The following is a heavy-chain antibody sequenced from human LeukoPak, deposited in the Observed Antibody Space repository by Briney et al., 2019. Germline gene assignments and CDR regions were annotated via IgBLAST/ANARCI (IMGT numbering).Heavy chain of an antibody. J-gene: IGHJ4*02. CDR3: AKEELLPSRYFDY. CDR1: GFTFDNSW. CDR2: ISPDGITT. V-gene: IGHV3-74*01. Sequence: PGGSLRLSCAASGFTFDNSWIHWVRQGPGRGLVWVSRISPDGITTNYADSVKGRFTISRDNAMNTLYLQMNSLRAEDTAVYYCAKEELLPSRYFDYWGQGTLVTVSS. D-gene: IGHD2-21*01.